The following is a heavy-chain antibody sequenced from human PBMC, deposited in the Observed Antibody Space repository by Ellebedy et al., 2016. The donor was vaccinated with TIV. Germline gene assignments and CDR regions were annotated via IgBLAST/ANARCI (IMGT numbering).Heavy chain of an antibody. CDR3: ARGGGSGSYYNAFDI. CDR2: IYSGGST. Sequence: GESLKISCAASGFTFSSYSMSWVRQAPGKGLEWVSVIYSGGSTYYADSVKGRFTISRDNSKNTLYLQMNSLRAEDTAVYYCARGGGSGSYYNAFDIWGQGTMVTVSS. D-gene: IGHD1-26*01. V-gene: IGHV3-66*01. CDR1: GFTFSSYS. J-gene: IGHJ3*02.